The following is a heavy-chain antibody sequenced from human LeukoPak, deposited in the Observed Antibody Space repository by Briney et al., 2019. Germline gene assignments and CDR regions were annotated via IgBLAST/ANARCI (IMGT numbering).Heavy chain of an antibody. J-gene: IGHJ4*02. V-gene: IGHV3-49*03. CDR3: TTSSGWYVQGDY. Sequence: GGSLRLSCAASGFTFDDYAMSWFRQAPGKGLEWVGFIRSKAYGGTTEYAASVKGRFTISRDDSKSIAYLQMNSLKTEDTAVYYCTTSSGWYVQGDYWGQGTLVTVSS. D-gene: IGHD6-19*01. CDR1: GFTFDDYA. CDR2: IRSKAYGGTT.